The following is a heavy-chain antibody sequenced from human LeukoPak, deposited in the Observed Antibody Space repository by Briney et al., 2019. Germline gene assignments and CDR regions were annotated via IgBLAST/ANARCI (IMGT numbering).Heavy chain of an antibody. CDR2: IIPIFGTA. V-gene: IGHV1-69*13. CDR3: ARVHPRAGDAFDI. Sequence: GASVKVSCKASGGTFSSYAISWVRQAPGQGLEWMGGIIPIFGTANYVQKFQGRVTITADESTSTAYMELSSLRSEDTAVYYCARVHPRAGDAFDIWGQGTMVTVSS. CDR1: GGTFSSYA. J-gene: IGHJ3*02. D-gene: IGHD5-24*01.